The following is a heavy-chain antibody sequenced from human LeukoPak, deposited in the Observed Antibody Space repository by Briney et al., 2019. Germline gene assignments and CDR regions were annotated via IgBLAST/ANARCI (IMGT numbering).Heavy chain of an antibody. CDR2: IIPIFGTA. Sequence: ASVKVSCKASGGTFSSYAISWVRQAPGQGLEWMGGIIPIFGTANYAQKFQGRVTTTADESTSTAYMELSSLRSEDTAVYYCARPETKLELPYYYYYYGMDVWVQGTTVTVSS. CDR3: ARPETKLELPYYYYYYGMDV. D-gene: IGHD1-7*01. J-gene: IGHJ6*02. CDR1: GGTFSSYA. V-gene: IGHV1-69*01.